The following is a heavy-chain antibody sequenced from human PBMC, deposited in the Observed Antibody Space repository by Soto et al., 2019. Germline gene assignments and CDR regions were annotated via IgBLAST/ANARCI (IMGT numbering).Heavy chain of an antibody. V-gene: IGHV5-51*01. Sequence: PGESLKISCKGSGYSFTSYWIGWVRQIHGKGLELMGIIYPGDSDTRYSPSFQGQVTISADKSISTAYLQWSSLKASDTAMYYCARTAAAGKYYYGMDVWGQGTTVTV. CDR1: GYSFTSYW. D-gene: IGHD6-13*01. CDR2: IYPGDSDT. CDR3: ARTAAAGKYYYGMDV. J-gene: IGHJ6*02.